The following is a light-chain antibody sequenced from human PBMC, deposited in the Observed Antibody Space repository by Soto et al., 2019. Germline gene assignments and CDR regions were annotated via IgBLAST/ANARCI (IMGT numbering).Light chain of an antibody. V-gene: IGKV3-20*01. J-gene: IGKJ5*01. Sequence: EFVLTQSPGTLSLSPGERASVSCRASQTVRNNYLAWYQQKPGQAPRLLIYDASSRATGIPDRFSGSGSGTEFTLTISSLQSEDFAVYYCQQYHNWPITFGQGTQLEIK. CDR3: QQYHNWPIT. CDR2: DAS. CDR1: QTVRNNY.